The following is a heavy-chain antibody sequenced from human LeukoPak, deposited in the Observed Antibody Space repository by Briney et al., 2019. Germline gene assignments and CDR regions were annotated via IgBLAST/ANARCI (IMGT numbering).Heavy chain of an antibody. CDR3: ARAPQSKTGYPVGDAFDI. CDR2: IKSKTDGGTT. Sequence: GGSLRLSCAASGFTFSNAWMSWVRQAPGKGLEWVGRIKSKTDGGTTDYAAPVKGRFTISRDNAKNSLYLQMNSLRAEDTAVYYCARAPQSKTGYPVGDAFDIWGQGTMVTVSS. D-gene: IGHD3-9*01. J-gene: IGHJ3*02. CDR1: GFTFSNAW. V-gene: IGHV3-15*01.